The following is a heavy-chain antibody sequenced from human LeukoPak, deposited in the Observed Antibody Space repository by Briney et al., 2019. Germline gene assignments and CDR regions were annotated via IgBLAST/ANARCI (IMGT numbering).Heavy chain of an antibody. Sequence: SETLSLTCTVSGGSISSSSYYWGWIRQPPGKGLEWIGSIYYSGSTYYNPSLKSRVTISVDTSKNQFSLKLSSVTAADTAVYYCARVRYNWNYVGWDYWGQGTLVTVSP. D-gene: IGHD1-7*01. V-gene: IGHV4-39*07. J-gene: IGHJ4*02. CDR3: ARVRYNWNYVGWDY. CDR1: GGSISSSSYY. CDR2: IYYSGST.